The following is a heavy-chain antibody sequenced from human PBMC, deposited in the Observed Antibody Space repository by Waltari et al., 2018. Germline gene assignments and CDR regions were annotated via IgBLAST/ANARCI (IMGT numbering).Heavy chain of an antibody. CDR1: GYTFTSYA. CDR3: ARTGVLRYFDWLPASSDDAFDI. CDR2: INAGNGNT. D-gene: IGHD3-9*01. Sequence: QVQLVQSGAEVKKPGASVKVSCKASGYTFTSYAMHWVRQAPGQRLEWMGWINAGNGNTKYSQKCQGRVTITRDTSASTAYMELSSLRSEDTAVYYCARTGVLRYFDWLPASSDDAFDIWGQGTMVTVSS. J-gene: IGHJ3*02. V-gene: IGHV1-3*01.